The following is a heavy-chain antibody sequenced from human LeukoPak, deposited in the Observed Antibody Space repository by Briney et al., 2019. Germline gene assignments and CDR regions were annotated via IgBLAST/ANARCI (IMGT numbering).Heavy chain of an antibody. CDR2: IYTSGST. V-gene: IGHV4-61*02. CDR3: AREVFYSGSYPVGAFDI. J-gene: IGHJ3*02. CDR1: GGSISSSSYY. D-gene: IGHD1-26*01. Sequence: SETLSLTCTVSGGSISSSSYYWGWIRQPAGKGLEWIGRIYTSGSTNYNPSLKSRVTMSVDTSKNQFSLKLSSVTAADTAVYYCAREVFYSGSYPVGAFDIWGQGTMVTVSS.